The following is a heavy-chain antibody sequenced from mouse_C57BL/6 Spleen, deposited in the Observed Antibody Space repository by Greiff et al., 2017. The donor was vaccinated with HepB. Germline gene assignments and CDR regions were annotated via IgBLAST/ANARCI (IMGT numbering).Heavy chain of an antibody. Sequence: QVQLQQPGAALVKPGASVKMSCKASCYTFTSYWLTWVTPRPGHSLEWIGVIYPGSGSTNYNEKFKSKATLTVDTSSSTAYMQLSSLTSSDSAVYYCARGMVTTRYYYAMDYWGQGTSVTVSS. D-gene: IGHD2-1*01. CDR2: IYPGSGST. CDR1: CYTFTSYW. J-gene: IGHJ4*01. CDR3: ARGMVTTRYYYAMDY. V-gene: IGHV1-55*01.